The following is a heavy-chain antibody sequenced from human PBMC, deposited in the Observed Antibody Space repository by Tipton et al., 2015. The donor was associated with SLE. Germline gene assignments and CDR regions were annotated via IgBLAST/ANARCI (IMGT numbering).Heavy chain of an antibody. V-gene: IGHV3-7*03. CDR3: GVVVAARVDY. CDR1: GFTFSNYW. CDR2: IRQDGNEK. J-gene: IGHJ4*02. Sequence: SLRLSCAASGFTFSNYWMSWVRQAPGKGLEWVANIRQDGNEKYYVDSVKGRFTISRDNTKNSLYLQLNSLRPEDTALYYCGVVVAARVDYWGQGTLVTVSS. D-gene: IGHD2-15*01.